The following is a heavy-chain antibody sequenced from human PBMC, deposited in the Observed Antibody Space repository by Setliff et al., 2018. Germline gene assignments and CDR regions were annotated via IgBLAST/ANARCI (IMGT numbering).Heavy chain of an antibody. D-gene: IGHD3-3*01. J-gene: IGHJ4*02. CDR2: INHSGSP. V-gene: IGHV4-34*01. Sequence: SETLSLTCAVYGASFSGTYCSWIRQSPGKGLEWIGEINHTGSPNWIGEINHSGSPNYNPSLKSRVTMSVDTSKNQFSLKVFSVTAADTAVYYCRFWSSYYKNDYWAQGTLVTVSS. CDR1: GASFSGTY. CDR3: RFWSSYYKNDY.